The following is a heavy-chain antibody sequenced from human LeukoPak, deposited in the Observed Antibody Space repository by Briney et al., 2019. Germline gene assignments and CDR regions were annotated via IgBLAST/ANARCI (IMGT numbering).Heavy chain of an antibody. J-gene: IGHJ4*02. CDR3: ARDHDYDILTGYYTDY. D-gene: IGHD3-9*01. Sequence: ASVKVSCKASGHTFTSYGISWVRQAPGQGLEWMGWISAYNGNTNYAQKLQGRVTMTTDTSTSTAYMELRSLRSDDTAVYYCARDHDYDILTGYYTDYWGQGTLVTVSS. CDR1: GHTFTSYG. V-gene: IGHV1-18*01. CDR2: ISAYNGNT.